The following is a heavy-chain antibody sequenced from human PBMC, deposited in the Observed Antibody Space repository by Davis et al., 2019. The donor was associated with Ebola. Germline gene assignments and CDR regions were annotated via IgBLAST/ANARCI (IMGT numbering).Heavy chain of an antibody. CDR3: ARLTDYYGMDV. CDR1: GFFVSSKY. J-gene: IGHJ6*04. CDR2: IYGGGNT. Sequence: GGSLRLSCTASGFFVSSKYMSWVRQAPGKGLEWVSVIYGGGNTYYADSVKGRFTVSRDNSKNTLFFQMNSLRAEDTAVYYCARLTDYYGMDVWGKGTAVTVSS. V-gene: IGHV3-53*01.